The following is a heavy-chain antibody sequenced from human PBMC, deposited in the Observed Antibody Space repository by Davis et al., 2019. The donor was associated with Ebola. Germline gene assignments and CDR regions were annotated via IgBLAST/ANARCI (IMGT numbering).Heavy chain of an antibody. D-gene: IGHD1-26*01. CDR3: ARPLHKLGATPYFDI. V-gene: IGHV4-59*08. CDR1: GGSISGYY. Sequence: PSETLSLTCAVSGGSISGYYWSWIRQPPGKGLEWFGYIHYSGSTYYNPSLGGRVTISVDTSKNQFSLKLSSVTAADTAVYYCARPLHKLGATPYFDIWGQGTMVTVSS. CDR2: IHYSGST. J-gene: IGHJ3*02.